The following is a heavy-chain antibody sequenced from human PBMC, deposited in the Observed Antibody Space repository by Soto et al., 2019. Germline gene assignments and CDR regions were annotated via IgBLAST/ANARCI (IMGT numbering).Heavy chain of an antibody. D-gene: IGHD3-10*01. CDR1: GGSISSYY. CDR3: ARGRPVSMVRGVITPGFDY. CDR2: IYYSGST. V-gene: IGHV4-59*01. J-gene: IGHJ4*02. Sequence: PSETLSLTCTVSGGSISSYYWSWIRQPPGKGLEWIGYIYYSGSTNYNPSLKSRVTISVDTSKNQFSLKLSSVTAADTAVYYCARGRPVSMVRGVITPGFDYWGQGTLVTVSS.